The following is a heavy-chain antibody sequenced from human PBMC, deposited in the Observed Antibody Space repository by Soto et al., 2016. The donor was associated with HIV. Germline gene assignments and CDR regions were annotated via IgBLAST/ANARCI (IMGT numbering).Heavy chain of an antibody. CDR1: GFTFSGSA. CDR2: IRSKANNYAT. J-gene: IGHJ5*02. V-gene: IGHV3-73*01. Sequence: EVQLVESGGGLVQPGGSLKLSCAAFGFTFSGSAMHWVRQASGKGLEWVGRIRSKANNYATAYAASVKGRFTISRDDSKNTAYLQMDSLKTEDTAVYYCTEARYYCSGGSCPHWFDPWGQGTLVTVSS. D-gene: IGHD2-15*01. CDR3: TEARYYCSGGSCPHWFDP.